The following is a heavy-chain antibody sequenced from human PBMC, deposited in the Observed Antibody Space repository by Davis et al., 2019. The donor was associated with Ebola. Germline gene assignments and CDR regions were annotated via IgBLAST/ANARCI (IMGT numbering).Heavy chain of an antibody. CDR1: GYTFTSYD. CDR2: INPHNGNT. D-gene: IGHD1-26*01. J-gene: IGHJ5*02. CDR3: ARFPHRGSYYDWFDP. V-gene: IGHV1-18*01. Sequence: ASVKVSCKASGYTFTSYDINWVRQATGQGLEWMGWINPHNGNTNYAQNVQGRVTMTTDTSTSTAYMELRSLRSDDTAVYYCARFPHRGSYYDWFDPWGQGTLVTVSS.